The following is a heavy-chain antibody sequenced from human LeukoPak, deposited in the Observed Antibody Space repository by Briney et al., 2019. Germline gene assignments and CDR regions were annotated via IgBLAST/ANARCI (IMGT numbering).Heavy chain of an antibody. CDR2: ISGNGDST. J-gene: IGHJ4*02. V-gene: IGHV3-23*01. CDR1: GLTVITYA. CDR3: AKNPLLWFGPPSEYSFGY. Sequence: PGGSLTLSCAASGLTVITYAIGWARHAPGKGLECVSSISGNGDSTYYPDSVKGRYTISRDNSRTTLNLQIDSLRAEDTAVYYSAKNPLLWFGPPSEYSFGYWGQGTLVTVSS. D-gene: IGHD3-10*01.